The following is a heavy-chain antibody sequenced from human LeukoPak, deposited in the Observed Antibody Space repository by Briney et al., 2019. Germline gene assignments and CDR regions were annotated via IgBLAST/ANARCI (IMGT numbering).Heavy chain of an antibody. V-gene: IGHV1-69*13. J-gene: IGHJ4*02. D-gene: IGHD3-9*01. CDR3: ASSTDILTDLGDY. CDR2: IIPIFGTA. CDR1: GGTFSSYA. Sequence: SVKVSCKASGGTFSSYAISWVRQAPGQGLEWMGGIIPIFGTANYAQKFQGRVKITADESTSTAYMELSSLRSEDTAVYYCASSTDILTDLGDYWGQGTLVTVSS.